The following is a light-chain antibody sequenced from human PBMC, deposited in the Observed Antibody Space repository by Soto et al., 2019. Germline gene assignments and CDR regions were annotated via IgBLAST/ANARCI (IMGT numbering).Light chain of an antibody. CDR2: GAS. V-gene: IGKV3-15*01. CDR1: QSVSSN. J-gene: IGKJ1*01. CDR3: QQYNNWPYWR. Sequence: EIVMTQSPATLSVSPGERATLSCRASQSVSSNLAWYQQKPGQAPRLLIYGASTRATGIPARFSGSGSGTEFTLTISSLQSEDFAVYYCQQYNNWPYWRCGQGTKV.